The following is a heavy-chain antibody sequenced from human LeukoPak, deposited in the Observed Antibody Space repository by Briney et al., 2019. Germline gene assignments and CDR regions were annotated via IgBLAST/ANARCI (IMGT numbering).Heavy chain of an antibody. V-gene: IGHV1-69*04. CDR3: ARESGPTYYYDSSGYQQDY. CDR2: MIPILGIA. J-gene: IGHJ4*02. CDR1: GGTFSSYA. Sequence: VASVKVSCKASGGTFSSYAISWVRQAPGQGLEWMGRMIPILGIANYAQKFQGRVTITADKSTSTAYMELSSLRSEDTAVYYCARESGPTYYYDSSGYQQDYWGQGTLVTVSS. D-gene: IGHD3-22*01.